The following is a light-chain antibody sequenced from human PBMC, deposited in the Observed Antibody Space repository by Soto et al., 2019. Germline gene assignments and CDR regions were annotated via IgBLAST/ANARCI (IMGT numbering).Light chain of an antibody. CDR3: QQFRNWPWT. CDR2: GAS. Sequence: EIVMTQSPVTLSASPGESATLSCRASQSVDNNVAWYQQKPGQAPRLLIHGASTRATGVPARISGSGSGTEFTLTISSLQSEDFAVYYCQQFRNWPWTFGQGTKVDIK. CDR1: QSVDNN. J-gene: IGKJ1*01. V-gene: IGKV3D-15*01.